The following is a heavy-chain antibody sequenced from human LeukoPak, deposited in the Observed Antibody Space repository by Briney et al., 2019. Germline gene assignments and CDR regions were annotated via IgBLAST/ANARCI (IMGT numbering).Heavy chain of an antibody. J-gene: IGHJ4*02. D-gene: IGHD5-12*01. CDR2: IYPGDSDT. CDR3: ARRDSGFEFFDY. CDR1: GXSFTNYC. Sequence: HGASLQISFKGSGXSFTNYCIGWVRQMPGEGLEWMGIIYPGDSDTRYSPSFQGQVTISADKSISTAYLQWSSLKASDTAMYYCARRDSGFEFFDYWGQGTLVTVSS. V-gene: IGHV5-51*01.